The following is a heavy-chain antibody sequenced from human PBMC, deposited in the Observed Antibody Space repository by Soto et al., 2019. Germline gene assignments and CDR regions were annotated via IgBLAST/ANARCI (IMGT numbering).Heavy chain of an antibody. CDR1: GFTFSSYG. CDR2: ISYDGSNK. D-gene: IGHD6-13*01. Sequence: QVQLVESGGGVVQPGRSLRLSCAASGFTFSSYGMHWVRQAPGKGLEWVAVISYDGSNKYYADSVKGRFTISRDNSKNTLYLQMNSRRAEDTTVYYCAKDRGPSSSSWGWCFDLWGRGTLVTVSA. J-gene: IGHJ2*01. CDR3: AKDRGPSSSSWGWCFDL. V-gene: IGHV3-30*18.